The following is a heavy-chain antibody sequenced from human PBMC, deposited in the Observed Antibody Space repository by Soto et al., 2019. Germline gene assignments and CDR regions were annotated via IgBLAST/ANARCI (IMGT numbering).Heavy chain of an antibody. Sequence: EVQLVESGGGLVQPGGSLRLSCAASGFTVSSNYMSWVRQAPGKGLEWVSVIYSGGSTYYADSVKGRFTISRHNSKNTLYLQMNSLRAEDTAVYYCARGTVEVVPAWRGEHRYYYDYYMDVWGKGTTVTVSS. CDR3: ARGTVEVVPAWRGEHRYYYDYYMDV. V-gene: IGHV3-53*04. CDR2: IYSGGST. J-gene: IGHJ6*03. D-gene: IGHD2-2*01. CDR1: GFTVSSNY.